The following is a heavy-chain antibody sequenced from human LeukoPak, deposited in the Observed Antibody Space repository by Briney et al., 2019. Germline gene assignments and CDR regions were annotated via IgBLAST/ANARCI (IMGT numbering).Heavy chain of an antibody. V-gene: IGHV3-9*01. CDR1: GFTFSSYA. D-gene: IGHD6-13*01. CDR2: ISWNSGSI. J-gene: IGHJ4*02. Sequence: QPGGSLRLSCAASGFTFSSYAMHWVRQAPGKGLEWVSGISWNSGSIGYADSVKGRFTISRDNAKNSLYLQMNSLRAEDTALYYCAKEVAAAGPFDYWGQGTLVTVSS. CDR3: AKEVAAAGPFDY.